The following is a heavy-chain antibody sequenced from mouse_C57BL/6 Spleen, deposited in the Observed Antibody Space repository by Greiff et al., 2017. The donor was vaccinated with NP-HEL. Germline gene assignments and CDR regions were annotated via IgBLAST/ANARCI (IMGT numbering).Heavy chain of an antibody. J-gene: IGHJ3*01. CDR2: IWSGGST. CDR1: GFSLTSYG. CDR3: ARERDSSGYQAWFAY. Sequence: VQLQQSGPGLVQPSQSLSITCTVSGFSLTSYGVHWVRQSPGKGLEWLGVIWSGGSTDYNAAFISRLSISKDNSKSQVFFKMNRLQADDTAIYYCARERDSSGYQAWFAYWGQGTLVTVSA. V-gene: IGHV2-2*01. D-gene: IGHD3-2*02.